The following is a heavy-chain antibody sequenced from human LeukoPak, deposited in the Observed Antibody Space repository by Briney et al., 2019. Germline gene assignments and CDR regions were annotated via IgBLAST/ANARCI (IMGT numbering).Heavy chain of an antibody. CDR2: VQFDGSNK. CDR1: GFNFHNYD. Sequence: GGSLRLSCAASGFNFHNYDMHWVRQAPGKGLEWVAFVQFDGSNKYYADSVKGRFTISRDNSGNTVSLQMNSLRAEDTAVYYCANKPTLPCSHGVGVVVDSWCQEALITISS. CDR3: ANKPTLPCSHGVGVVVDS. D-gene: IGHD2-8*01. V-gene: IGHV3-30*02. J-gene: IGHJ4*02.